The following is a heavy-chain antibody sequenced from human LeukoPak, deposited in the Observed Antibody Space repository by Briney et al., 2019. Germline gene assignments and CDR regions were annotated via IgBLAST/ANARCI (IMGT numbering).Heavy chain of an antibody. CDR1: GRTVTEFS. V-gene: IGHV1-24*01. CDR2: FDPDDAET. J-gene: IGHJ4*02. CDR3: ATGQTTPVLVDTLHF. D-gene: IGHD4-17*01. Sequence: ASVKVSCKVSGRTVTEFSIHWVRQAPGKGLEWMGGFDPDDAETVFARKFQGRVTMTEDTSTNTAYMELTSLRSEDTAVYYCATGQTTPVLVDTLHFWGQGTLVTVSS.